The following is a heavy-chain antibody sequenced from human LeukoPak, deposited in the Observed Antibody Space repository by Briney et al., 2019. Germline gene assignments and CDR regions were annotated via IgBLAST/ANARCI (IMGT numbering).Heavy chain of an antibody. J-gene: IGHJ4*02. V-gene: IGHV3-21*01. D-gene: IGHD2-2*01. CDR3: ARDRYCTTTRCSDY. CDR1: GFTFSSYS. Sequence: GSLRLSCAAFGFTFSSYSMNWVRQAPGKGLEWVSSISSSSSYIYYADSVKGRFTISRDNAKNSLYLQMNSLRAEDTAVYYCARDRYCTTTRCSDYWGQGTLVTVSS. CDR2: ISSSSSYI.